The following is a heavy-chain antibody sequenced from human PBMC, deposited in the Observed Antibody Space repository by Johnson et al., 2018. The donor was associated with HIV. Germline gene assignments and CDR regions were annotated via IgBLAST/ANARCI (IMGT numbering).Heavy chain of an antibody. Sequence: QEQLVESGGGVVQPGRSLRLSCAASGFTFSSYGMHWVRQAPGKGLEWVAGVWYDGSNKYYADSVKGRFTIFRDNSENTLFLQMNRLRAEDTAVYYCAKDRTNWGYDAFDIWGQGTMVTVSS. CDR2: VWYDGSNK. D-gene: IGHD3-16*01. V-gene: IGHV3-33*06. CDR3: AKDRTNWGYDAFDI. CDR1: GFTFSSYG. J-gene: IGHJ3*02.